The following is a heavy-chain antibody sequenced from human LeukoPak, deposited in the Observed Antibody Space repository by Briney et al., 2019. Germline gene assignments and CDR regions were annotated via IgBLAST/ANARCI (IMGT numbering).Heavy chain of an antibody. Sequence: GGSLRLSCAASGFTFSNTWMNWVRQGPGKGLEWVGRIKRETDGGTTDHAAPVKGRFTISRDDSKNTLYLQMNSLKIEDTAVYYCTTGGGVGAIRTGAYWGQGTLATVSS. J-gene: IGHJ4*02. V-gene: IGHV3-15*07. CDR2: IKRETDGGTT. CDR3: TTGGGVGAIRTGAY. D-gene: IGHD1-26*01. CDR1: GFTFSNTW.